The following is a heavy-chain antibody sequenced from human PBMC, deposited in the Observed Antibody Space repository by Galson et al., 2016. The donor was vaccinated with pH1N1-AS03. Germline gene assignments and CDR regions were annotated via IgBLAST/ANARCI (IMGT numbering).Heavy chain of an antibody. V-gene: IGHV3-30*04. J-gene: IGHJ4*02. Sequence: SLRLSCAASGFTFSRYGLNWVRQAPGKGLEWLSFLPYDGSNKFYADSVKGRFTISRDNSKNTLYLQMNSLRAEDTAVYYCAKDKDSYYGPDYWGQGTLVTVSS. CDR2: LPYDGSNK. CDR3: AKDKDSYYGPDY. D-gene: IGHD1-26*01. CDR1: GFTFSRYG.